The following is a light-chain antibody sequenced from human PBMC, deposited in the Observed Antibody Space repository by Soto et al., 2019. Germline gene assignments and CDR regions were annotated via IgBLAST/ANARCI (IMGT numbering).Light chain of an antibody. J-gene: IGLJ1*01. CDR3: NSFTGSTTRGIYV. CDR1: RSDVGGYNY. Sequence: QSALTQPPSASGSPGQSVTISCTRTRSDVGGYNYVSWYQHNPGQPPNLLIYDVNKCPSAVPNLLSGSKSGNTPSLTISGLKAEDVADYKSNSFTGSTTRGIYVFRTG. V-gene: IGLV2-8*01. CDR2: DVN.